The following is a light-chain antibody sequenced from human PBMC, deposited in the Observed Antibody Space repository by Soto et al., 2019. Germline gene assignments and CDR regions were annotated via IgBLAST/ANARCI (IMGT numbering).Light chain of an antibody. CDR2: GAS. J-gene: IGKJ1*01. V-gene: IGKV3-15*01. CDR3: QQYNNWPPTRT. Sequence: VRTQSPATLPVSPGERATLSCRASQSVSSNLAWYQQKPGQAPRLLIYGASSRATGIPARFSGSGSGTEFTLTISSLQSEDFAVYYCQQYNNWPPTRTFGQGTKVDIK. CDR1: QSVSSN.